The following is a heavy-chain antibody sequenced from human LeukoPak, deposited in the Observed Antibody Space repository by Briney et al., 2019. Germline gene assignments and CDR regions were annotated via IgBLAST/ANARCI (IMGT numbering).Heavy chain of an antibody. D-gene: IGHD1-26*01. CDR3: AIRGAGGSFGGYYFDY. V-gene: IGHV1-2*02. Sequence: ASVKVSCKASGYTFTGYYMHWVRQAPGQGLEWMGWINPNSGGTNYAQKFQGRVTMTRDTSISTAYMELSRLRSDDTAVYYCAIRGAGGSFGGYYFDYWGQGTLVTVSP. CDR2: INPNSGGT. J-gene: IGHJ4*02. CDR1: GYTFTGYY.